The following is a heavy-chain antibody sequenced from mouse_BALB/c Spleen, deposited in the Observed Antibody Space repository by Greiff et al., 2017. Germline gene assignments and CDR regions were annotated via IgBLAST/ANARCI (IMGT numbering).Heavy chain of an antibody. J-gene: IGHJ3*01. CDR2: IDPENGDT. Sequence: VQLKQSGAELVRSGASVKLSCTASGFNIKDYYMHWVKQRPEQGLEWIGWIDPENGDTEYAPKFQGKATMTADTSSNTAYLQLSSLTSEDTAVYYFNAGAWFAYWGQGTLVTVSA. V-gene: IGHV14-4*02. CDR1: GFNIKDYY. CDR3: NAGAWFAY.